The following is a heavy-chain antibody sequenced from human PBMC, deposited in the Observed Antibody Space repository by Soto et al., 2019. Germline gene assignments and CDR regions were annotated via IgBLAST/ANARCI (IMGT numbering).Heavy chain of an antibody. CDR3: ARLGTAARSGGWFDP. J-gene: IGHJ5*02. Sequence: PGESLKISCKDFGYSFTFYWIAWVRQMPGKGLEWMGIIYPGDSDTRYSPSFQGQVTISADKSISTAYLQWSSLKASDTAMYYCARLGTAARSGGWFDPWGQGTLVTVSS. D-gene: IGHD6-6*01. CDR2: IYPGDSDT. V-gene: IGHV5-51*01. CDR1: GYSFTFYW.